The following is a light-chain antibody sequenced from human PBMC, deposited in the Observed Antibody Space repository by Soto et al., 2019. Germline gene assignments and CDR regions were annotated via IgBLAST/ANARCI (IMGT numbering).Light chain of an antibody. CDR2: DAS. V-gene: IGKV3-15*01. J-gene: IGKJ1*01. CDR3: QQYGSSGT. CDR1: QSAISN. Sequence: EKVMKQSPAALSVSPGERVTLSCRASQSAISNLAWYQQKSGQTPRLLIYDASTRATDIPARFSGSGSGTDFTLTISRLEPEDFAVYYCQQYGSSGTFGQGTKVDIK.